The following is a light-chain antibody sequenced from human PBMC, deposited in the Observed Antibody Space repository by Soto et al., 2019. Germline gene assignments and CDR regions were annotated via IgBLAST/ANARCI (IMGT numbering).Light chain of an antibody. CDR1: HNINRW. CDR3: QNYHDYPLT. Sequence: DIQMTQSPSTLSASVGDRVTITCRASHNINRWLAWYQQKPGKAPKFRIYDASSLETGVPSRFSGSGSGTEFTLIINSLQADDVATYYCQNYHDYPLTVGGGTRVEIK. CDR2: DAS. J-gene: IGKJ4*01. V-gene: IGKV1-5*01.